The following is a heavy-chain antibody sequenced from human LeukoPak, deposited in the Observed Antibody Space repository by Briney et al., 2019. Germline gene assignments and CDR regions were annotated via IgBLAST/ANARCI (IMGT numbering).Heavy chain of an antibody. D-gene: IGHD3-3*01. CDR1: GYTFTGYY. Sequence: ASVKVSCKASGYTFTGYYMHWVRQAPGQGLEWMGWINPNSGGTNYAQKSQGRVTMTRDTSISTAYMELSRLRSDDTAVYYCARGGITIFGVVILTNLYYFDYWGQGTLVTVSS. J-gene: IGHJ4*02. CDR3: ARGGITIFGVVILTNLYYFDY. V-gene: IGHV1-2*02. CDR2: INPNSGGT.